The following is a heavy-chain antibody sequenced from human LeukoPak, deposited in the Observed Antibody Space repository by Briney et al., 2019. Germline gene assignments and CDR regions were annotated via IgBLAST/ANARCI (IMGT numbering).Heavy chain of an antibody. CDR2: ISGSSSYI. Sequence: PGGSLRLSCAASGFTFSSYAMSWVRQAPGKGLEWVSAISGSSSYIYYADSVKGRFTISRDNAKNSLYLQMNSLRAEDTAVYYCARIWTLRFLEWETGGIDYWGQGTLVTVSS. D-gene: IGHD3-3*01. J-gene: IGHJ4*02. CDR3: ARIWTLRFLEWETGGIDY. CDR1: GFTFSSYA. V-gene: IGHV3-21*01.